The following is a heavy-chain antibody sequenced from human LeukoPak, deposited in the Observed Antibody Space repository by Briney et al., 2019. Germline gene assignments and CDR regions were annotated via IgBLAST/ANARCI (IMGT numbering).Heavy chain of an antibody. CDR2: INPSGGST. V-gene: IGHV1-46*01. J-gene: IGHJ4*02. CDR3: ARDSSGWYIDY. CDR1: GYTFTSYY. D-gene: IGHD6-19*01. Sequence: ASVKVSCKASGYTFTSYYMHWVRQAPGQGLEWMGIINPSGGSTSYAQKFQGRVTMTRDTSTGTVYMELSSLRSEDTAVYYCARDSSGWYIDYWGQGTLVTVSS.